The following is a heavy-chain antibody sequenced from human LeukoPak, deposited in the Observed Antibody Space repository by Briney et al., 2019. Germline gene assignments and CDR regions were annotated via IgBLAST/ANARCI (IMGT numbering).Heavy chain of an antibody. V-gene: IGHV4-59*01. D-gene: IGHD3-10*01. CDR3: ARGGGSGSYYYFDY. CDR2: IYYSGIT. J-gene: IGHJ4*02. Sequence: PSETLSLTCTVSGGSMSSYYWSWIRQPPGKGLEWIGYIYYSGITNYNPSLKSRVTISVDTSKNQFSLKLGSATAADTAVYYCARGGGSGSYYYFDYWGQGTLVTVSS. CDR1: GGSMSSYY.